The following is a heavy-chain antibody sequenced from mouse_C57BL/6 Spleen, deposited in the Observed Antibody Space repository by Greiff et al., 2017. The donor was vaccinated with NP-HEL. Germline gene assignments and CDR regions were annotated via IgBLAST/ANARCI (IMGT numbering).Heavy chain of an antibody. D-gene: IGHD1-1*01. J-gene: IGHJ1*03. CDR2: INPNNGGT. CDR1: GYTFTDYY. Sequence: EVQLQQSGPELVKPGASVKISCKASGYTFTDYYMNWVKQSHGKSLEWIGDINPNNGGTSYNQKFKGKATLTVDKSSSTAYMELRSLTSEDSAVYYCASRYYGSSYGYWDFDVWGTGTTVTVSS. CDR3: ASRYYGSSYGYWDFDV. V-gene: IGHV1-26*01.